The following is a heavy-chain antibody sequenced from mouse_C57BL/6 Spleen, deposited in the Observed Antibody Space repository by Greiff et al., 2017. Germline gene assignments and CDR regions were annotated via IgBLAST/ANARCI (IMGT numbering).Heavy chain of an antibody. CDR2: IWSDGSP. D-gene: IGHD2-5*01. Sequence: VQLVESGPGLVAPSQSLSITCTVSGFSLTRYGVHWVRQPPGKGLEWLVVIWSDGSPTYNSALKSRLSISKDNSKSQVFLKMNSLQTDDTAMYYCARHNYSNSAMDYWGQGTSVTVSS. J-gene: IGHJ4*01. V-gene: IGHV2-6-1*01. CDR3: ARHNYSNSAMDY. CDR1: GFSLTRYG.